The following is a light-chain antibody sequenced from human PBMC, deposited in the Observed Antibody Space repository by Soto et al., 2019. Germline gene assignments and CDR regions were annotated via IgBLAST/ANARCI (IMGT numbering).Light chain of an antibody. CDR2: GNS. Sequence: QSVLTQPPSVSGAPGQRVTISCTGSSSNIGAGYDVHWYQQLPGTAPKLLIYGNSNRPSGVPDRFSGSKSGTSASLAITGLQAEDEAYYYCQSYDSSLSGSVFGGGTMVTVL. CDR3: QSYDSSLSGSV. CDR1: SSNIGAGYD. V-gene: IGLV1-40*01. J-gene: IGLJ2*01.